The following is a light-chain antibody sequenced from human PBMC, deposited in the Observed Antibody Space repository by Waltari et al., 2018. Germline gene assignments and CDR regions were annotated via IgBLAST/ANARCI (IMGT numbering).Light chain of an antibody. CDR1: RGDVAAYNF. Sequence: QTALPHPASVSGSPAQTITITVTGTRGDVAAYNFVSWLQQHPGKAPKLMSYDVSNRPSGVSSRFSGSKSGNTASLTISGLRAEDEADYYCASYTASSTLRYVFGTGTKVTVL. J-gene: IGLJ1*01. CDR2: DVS. CDR3: ASYTASSTLRYV. V-gene: IGLV2-14*03.